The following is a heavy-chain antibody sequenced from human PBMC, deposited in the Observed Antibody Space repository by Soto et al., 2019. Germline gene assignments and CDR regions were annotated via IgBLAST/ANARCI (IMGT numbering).Heavy chain of an antibody. D-gene: IGHD2-15*01. CDR1: GGSISSYY. Sequence: SETLSLTCTVSGGSISSYYWSWIRQPPGKGLEWIGYIYYSGSTNYNPSLKSRVTISVDTSKNPFSLKLSSVTAADTAVYYCARDGATHAKGYCSGGSCDYYGMDVWGQGTTVTVSS. V-gene: IGHV4-59*01. CDR2: IYYSGST. J-gene: IGHJ6*02. CDR3: ARDGATHAKGYCSGGSCDYYGMDV.